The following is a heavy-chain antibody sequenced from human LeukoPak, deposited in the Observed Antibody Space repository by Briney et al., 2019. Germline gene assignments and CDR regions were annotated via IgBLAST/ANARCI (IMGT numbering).Heavy chain of an antibody. Sequence: PSETLSLTCTVSDGSISSYDWSWIRQPPGKGLEWIARIYTSGNTKYNPSPKSRRTTSIDTTKNQSPLKLSSVTAAYTAVYYCSREEGTYYFDGSGYFAYWGQGTLITVSS. CDR3: SREEGTYYFDGSGYFAY. CDR1: DGSISSYD. D-gene: IGHD3-22*01. CDR2: IYTSGNT. J-gene: IGHJ4*02. V-gene: IGHV4-4*07.